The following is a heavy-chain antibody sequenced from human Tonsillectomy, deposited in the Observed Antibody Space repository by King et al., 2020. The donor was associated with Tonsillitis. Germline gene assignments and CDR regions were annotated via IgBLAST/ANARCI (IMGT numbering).Heavy chain of an antibody. V-gene: IGHV3-23*04. CDR3: AKRRLPVTGTGGCVDY. CDR2: ISGSGGST. J-gene: IGHJ4*02. Sequence: VQLVESGGGLVQSGGSLRLSCAASEFTFSSYAMSWVRQAPGKGLEWVSSISGSGGSTYYADSVKGRFTISRDNSKNTLYLQMNSLRVEDTAIYYGAKRRLPVTGTGGCVDYWGQGTLVTVSS. CDR1: EFTFSSYA. D-gene: IGHD6-19*01.